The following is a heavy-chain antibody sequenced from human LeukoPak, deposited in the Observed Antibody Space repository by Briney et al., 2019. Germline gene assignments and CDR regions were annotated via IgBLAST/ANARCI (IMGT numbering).Heavy chain of an antibody. D-gene: IGHD6-19*01. CDR1: GLTLSNVW. V-gene: IGHV3-7*03. Sequence: PGGSLRLSCAVSGLTLSNVWMDWVRQAPGKGLQWVGHIKNDGSETYYLDSLKGRFSISRDNTNNALYLQMNSLRVEDTAVYYCVKNDGWFHLAQWGQGTLVTVSS. CDR3: VKNDGWFHLAQ. J-gene: IGHJ4*02. CDR2: IKNDGSET.